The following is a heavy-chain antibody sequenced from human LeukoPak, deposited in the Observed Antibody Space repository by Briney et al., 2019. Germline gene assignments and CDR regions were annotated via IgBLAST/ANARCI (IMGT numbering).Heavy chain of an antibody. D-gene: IGHD2-2*01. CDR2: INPNSGGT. Sequence: ASVKVSCMASGYTFTGYYMHWVRQAPGQGLEWMGWINPNSGGTNYAQKFQGRVTMTRDTSISTAYMELSRLRSDDTAVYYCARDQLGYCSSTSCWDFNWFDPWGQGTLVTVSS. J-gene: IGHJ5*02. CDR1: GYTFTGYY. V-gene: IGHV1-2*02. CDR3: ARDQLGYCSSTSCWDFNWFDP.